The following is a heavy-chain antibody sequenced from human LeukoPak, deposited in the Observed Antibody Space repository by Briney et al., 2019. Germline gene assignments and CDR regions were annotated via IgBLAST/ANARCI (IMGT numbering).Heavy chain of an antibody. CDR2: IYYSVTT. Sequence: SETLSLTCTVAGDSIRSGDYYWSWIRQPPGKGLEWIGYIYYSVTTYYNPSLKSRVTIEVDTSKNQFSLRLSSVTAADTAVYYCARVETSYYGSGTYEDWFDPWGQGTLVIVSS. J-gene: IGHJ5*02. CDR3: ARVETSYYGSGTYEDWFDP. CDR1: GDSIRSGDYY. D-gene: IGHD3-10*01. V-gene: IGHV4-30-4*01.